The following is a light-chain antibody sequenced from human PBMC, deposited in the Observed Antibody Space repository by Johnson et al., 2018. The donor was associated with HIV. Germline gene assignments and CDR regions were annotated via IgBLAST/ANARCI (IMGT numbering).Light chain of an antibody. CDR3: GTWASSLSRGFYV. J-gene: IGLJ1*01. V-gene: IGLV1-51*01. Sequence: QSVLTQSPSVSAAPGQKVTISCSGSSSNIGNNYVSWYQQLPKTAPKLLIYDNNKRPSGIPDRFSGSKSGTSATLGITGLQTGDEADYYCGTWASSLSRGFYVVGTGTQCTCL. CDR1: SSNIGNNY. CDR2: DNN.